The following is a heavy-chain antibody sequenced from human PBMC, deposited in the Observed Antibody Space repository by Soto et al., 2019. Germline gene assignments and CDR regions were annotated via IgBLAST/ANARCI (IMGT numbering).Heavy chain of an antibody. CDR2: IYYSGGT. CDR1: GCSISSGGYY. V-gene: IGHV4-31*03. J-gene: IGHJ3*02. Sequence: ASETLSLTCTFSGCSISSGGYYWSWIRQHPGKGLEWIGYIYYSGGTYYNPSLKSRVTISVDTSKNQFSLKLSSVTAADTAVYYCARDSSSQDDYGDYVGAFDIWGQGTMVTVSS. CDR3: ARDSSSQDDYGDYVGAFDI. D-gene: IGHD4-17*01.